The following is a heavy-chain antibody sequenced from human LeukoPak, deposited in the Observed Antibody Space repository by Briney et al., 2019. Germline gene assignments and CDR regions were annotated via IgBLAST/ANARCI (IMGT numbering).Heavy chain of an antibody. CDR3: ARTSIATTVGAFDI. Sequence: SGRSLRLSCAASVFTFTTYNMKWAPQSPGTGLEWFSYFSSSGRTTNYAASVKGRFTISIDNAKNSLYLQMNSLKDGDTAVYYCARTSIATTVGAFDIWGQGTMVTVSS. D-gene: IGHD6-6*01. CDR2: FSSSGRTT. CDR1: VFTFTTYN. J-gene: IGHJ3*02. V-gene: IGHV3-48*02.